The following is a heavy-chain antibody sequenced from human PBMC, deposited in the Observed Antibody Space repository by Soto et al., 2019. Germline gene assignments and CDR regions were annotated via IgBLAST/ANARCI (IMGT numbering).Heavy chain of an antibody. CDR1: GYTFTAYP. D-gene: IGHD2-15*01. CDR3: ARVLGAPGIFPSGGVPLDV. J-gene: IGHJ6*04. V-gene: IGHV1-3*01. CDR2: INADNGNT. Sequence: QVQLVQSGSEVKKPGASMKMSCETSGYTFTAYPIHWVRQAPGQGLEWMGWINADNGNTKYSQKFQGRVTITRDTSAGTVYLDLSSLRSEDSAVYYCARVLGAPGIFPSGGVPLDVWGKGTTVIVSS.